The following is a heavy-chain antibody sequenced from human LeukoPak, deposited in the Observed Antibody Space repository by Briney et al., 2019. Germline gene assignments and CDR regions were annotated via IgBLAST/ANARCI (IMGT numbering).Heavy chain of an antibody. J-gene: IGHJ4*02. D-gene: IGHD5-12*01. Sequence: PGGSLRLSCAASGVTFSNFGMHRVRQAPGKGLEWVAFIRFNASHRFYADSVEGRFTISRDNSKSMLYLQMNSLRTEDTAIYYCALTTRGYWGQGTLVTVSS. CDR2: IRFNASHR. CDR3: ALTTRGY. CDR1: GVTFSNFG. V-gene: IGHV3-30*02.